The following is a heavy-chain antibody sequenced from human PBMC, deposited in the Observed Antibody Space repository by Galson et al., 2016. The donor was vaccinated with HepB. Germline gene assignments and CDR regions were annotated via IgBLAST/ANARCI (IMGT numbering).Heavy chain of an antibody. Sequence: LRLSCATSGCGLNDHAISRARQAPGKGLQWVSTISGGGHTFYADSVKGRFTVSRATSTHTLFLQMSSPRGEDTALYYCAKDRFLASNFFFDDWGQGTLVTVSS. CDR2: ISGGGHT. CDR1: GCGLNDHA. J-gene: IGHJ4*02. CDR3: AKDRFLASNFFFDD. V-gene: IGHV3-23*01. D-gene: IGHD4-11*01.